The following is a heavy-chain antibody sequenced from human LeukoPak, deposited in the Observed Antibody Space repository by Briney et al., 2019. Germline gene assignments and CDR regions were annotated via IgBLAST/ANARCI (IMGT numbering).Heavy chain of an antibody. D-gene: IGHD6-13*01. CDR1: GFTFSNAW. CDR3: FCIAAAATLPPY. J-gene: IGHJ4*02. V-gene: IGHV3-15*01. Sequence: PGGSLRLSCAASGFTFSNAWMSWVRQAPGKGLEWVGRIKSKTDGGTTDYAAPVKGRFTISRDDSKNTLYLQMNSLKTEDTAVYYCFCIAAAATLPPYWGQGTLVTVSS. CDR2: IKSKTDGGTT.